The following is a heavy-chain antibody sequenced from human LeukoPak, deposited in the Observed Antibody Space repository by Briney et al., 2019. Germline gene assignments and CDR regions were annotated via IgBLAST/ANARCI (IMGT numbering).Heavy chain of an antibody. D-gene: IGHD2-15*01. V-gene: IGHV1-18*01. CDR1: GYTFTSYG. J-gene: IGHJ1*01. CDR2: ISAYNGNT. Sequence: ASVKVSCKASGYTFTSYGISWVRQAPGQGLEWMGLISAYNGNTNYAQKLQGRVTMTTDTSTSTAYMELRSLRSDDTAVYYCARSYCSGGSCYCEYFQHWGQGTLVTVSS. CDR3: ARSYCSGGSCYCEYFQH.